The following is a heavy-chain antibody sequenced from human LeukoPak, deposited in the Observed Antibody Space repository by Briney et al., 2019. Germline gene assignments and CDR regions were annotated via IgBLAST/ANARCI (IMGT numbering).Heavy chain of an antibody. J-gene: IGHJ4*02. CDR2: ISYDGTNK. CDR3: ARDDAVTTSSPFDY. Sequence: GGSLRLSCAASGFTFSSYGMHWVRQAPGKGLEWVTVISYDGTNKYYADSVKGRFTISRDNSKNTLYLQMNGLRAGDTAVYYCARDDAVTTSSPFDYWGQGTLVTVSS. CDR1: GFTFSSYG. D-gene: IGHD4-17*01. V-gene: IGHV3-30*19.